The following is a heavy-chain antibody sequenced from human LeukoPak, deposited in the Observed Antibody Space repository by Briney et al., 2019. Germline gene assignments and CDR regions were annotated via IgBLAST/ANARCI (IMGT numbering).Heavy chain of an antibody. D-gene: IGHD1-26*01. CDR1: GFTFSTYW. J-gene: IGHJ4*02. Sequence: GGSLRLSCAASGFTFSTYWVSWVRQAPGKGLEWVANIKQDGSEKYYVDSVKGRFTISRDNAKNSLYLQMNSLRAEDTAVYYCARERGATPDYWGQGTLVTVSS. CDR3: ARERGATPDY. V-gene: IGHV3-7*03. CDR2: IKQDGSEK.